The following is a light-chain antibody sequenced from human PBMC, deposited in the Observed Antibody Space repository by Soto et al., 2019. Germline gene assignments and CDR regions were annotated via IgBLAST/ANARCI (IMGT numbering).Light chain of an antibody. Sequence: DIQMTQSPSSLSASVGDRVTITCRASRTINNFLSWYQQKPGKPPKLLIYGASRLQSGVPSRFSGSGSGTDFILTISDLQTEDFAIYFCQESSSTPYIFGQGTKLEVK. V-gene: IGKV1-39*01. CDR3: QESSSTPYI. CDR2: GAS. J-gene: IGKJ2*01. CDR1: RTINNF.